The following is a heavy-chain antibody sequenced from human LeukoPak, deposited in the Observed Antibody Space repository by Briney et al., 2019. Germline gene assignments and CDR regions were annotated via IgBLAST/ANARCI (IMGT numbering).Heavy chain of an antibody. CDR3: ARENSNSWYLDY. J-gene: IGHJ4*02. D-gene: IGHD6-13*01. V-gene: IGHV4-59*01. CDR2: IYNSGST. Sequence: SETLSLTCTVSGGSIRTYYWSWIRQPPGKGLEGIGYIYNSGSTNYNPSLKSRVTISVDTSKNQFSLKLSSVTAADTAVYYCARENSNSWYLDYWGQGTLVTVSS. CDR1: GGSIRTYY.